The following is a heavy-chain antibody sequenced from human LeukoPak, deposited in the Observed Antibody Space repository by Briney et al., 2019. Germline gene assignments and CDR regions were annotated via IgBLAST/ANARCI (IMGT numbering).Heavy chain of an antibody. CDR1: GFTFSSHD. Sequence: GGSLRLSCAASGFTFSSHDMHWVRQAPGKGLERVAVISYDGSIRYYADSVKGRFTISRDDSKNTLHLQMSSLRTEDTAVYYCARACRVGSELDYWGQGTLVTVSS. CDR3: ARACRVGSELDY. V-gene: IGHV3-30-3*01. CDR2: ISYDGSIR. J-gene: IGHJ4*02. D-gene: IGHD6-25*01.